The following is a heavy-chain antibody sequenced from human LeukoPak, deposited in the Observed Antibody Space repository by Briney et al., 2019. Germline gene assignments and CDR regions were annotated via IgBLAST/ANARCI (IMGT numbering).Heavy chain of an antibody. CDR1: GGSFSGYY. J-gene: IGHJ5*02. D-gene: IGHD2-2*01. CDR3: ARGVFDIVVVPAAMSKGNWFDP. CDR2: INHSGST. Sequence: PSETLSLTCAVYGGSFSGYYWSWIRQPPGKGLEWIGEINHSGSTNYNPSLKSRVTISVDTSKNQFSLKLSSVTAADTAVYYCARGVFDIVVVPAAMSKGNWFDPWGQGILVTVSS. V-gene: IGHV4-34*01.